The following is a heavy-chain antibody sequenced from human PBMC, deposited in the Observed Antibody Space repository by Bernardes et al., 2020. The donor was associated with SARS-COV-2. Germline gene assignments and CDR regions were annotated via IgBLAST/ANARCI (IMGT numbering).Heavy chain of an antibody. CDR2: ISYDGSNK. J-gene: IGHJ4*02. CDR3: ARKLDGNYFDY. Sequence: GGSLRLSCAASGFTFSSYAMHWVRQAPGKGLEWVAVISYDGSNKYYADSVKGRFTISSDNSKNTLYLQMNSLRAEDTGVYYCARKLDGNYFDYWGQGTLGTVAS. CDR1: GFTFSSYA. V-gene: IGHV3-30*01. D-gene: IGHD3-3*01.